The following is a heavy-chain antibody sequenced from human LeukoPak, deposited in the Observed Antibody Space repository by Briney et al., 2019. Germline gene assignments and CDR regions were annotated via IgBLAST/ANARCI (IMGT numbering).Heavy chain of an antibody. V-gene: IGHV3-21*01. CDR1: GFTFSSSA. J-gene: IGHJ1*01. Sequence: PGGSLRLSCAASGFTFSSSAMNWVRQAPGKGLEWVSAISISGDDTYYAGSVKGRFTISRDNAKNSLYLQMNSLRAEDMAVYFCVRDLMGSGATTAYLHHWGQGTLVTVSS. CDR3: VRDLMGSGATTAYLHH. CDR2: ISISGDDT. D-gene: IGHD4/OR15-4a*01.